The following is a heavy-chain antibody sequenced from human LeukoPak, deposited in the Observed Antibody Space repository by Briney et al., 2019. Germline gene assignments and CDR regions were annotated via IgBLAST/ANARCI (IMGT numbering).Heavy chain of an antibody. CDR1: GGSISSYY. J-gene: IGHJ4*02. Sequence: SETLSPTCTVSGGSISSYYWGWIRQPPGKGLDWIGSIYYSGSTYYNPSLKSRVTISVDTSKNQFTLKLSSVTAADTAVYYCARHPPRDGYDTGLRWGQGTLVTVSS. CDR3: ARHPPRDGYDTGLR. V-gene: IGHV4-39*01. D-gene: IGHD5-24*01. CDR2: IYYSGST.